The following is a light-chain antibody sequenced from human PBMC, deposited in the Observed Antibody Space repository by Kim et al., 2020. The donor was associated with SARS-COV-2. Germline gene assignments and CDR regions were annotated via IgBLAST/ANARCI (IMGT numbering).Light chain of an antibody. V-gene: IGKV3-20*01. CDR1: QYVTSNY. Sequence: EIVLTQSPDTLSLSPGERATLSCRASQYVTSNYFAWYQQKPGQAPRLLIYGASNRATDIPERFSGSGSGTDFTLTISRLEPEDFAVYYCQQYVGPPRTFGQGTKVDIK. J-gene: IGKJ1*01. CDR2: GAS. CDR3: QQYVGPPRT.